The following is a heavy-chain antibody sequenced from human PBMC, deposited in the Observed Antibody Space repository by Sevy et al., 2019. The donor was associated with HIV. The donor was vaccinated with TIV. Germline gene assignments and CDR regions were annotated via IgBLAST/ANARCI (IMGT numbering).Heavy chain of an antibody. CDR2: IKQDGSEK. Sequence: GGSLRLSCVASGFTFSNNWMTWVRQAPGKGLQWVANIKQDGSEKYFVDSVKGRFTMSRDNAKNSLYLQMSSLRVEDTAVYYCARGIFGSGSRLGLGYWGQGTLVTVSS. CDR1: GFTFSNNW. D-gene: IGHD3-10*01. V-gene: IGHV3-7*01. J-gene: IGHJ4*02. CDR3: ARGIFGSGSRLGLGY.